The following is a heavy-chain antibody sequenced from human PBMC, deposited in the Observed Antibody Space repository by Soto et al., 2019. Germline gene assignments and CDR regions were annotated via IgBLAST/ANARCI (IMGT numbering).Heavy chain of an antibody. J-gene: IGHJ6*03. Sequence: SETLSLTCTVSGGSISSYYWSWIRQPPGKGLEWIGYIYYSGSTNYNPSLKSRVTISVDTSKNQFSLKLSSVTAADTAVYYCARVRAHYYYYYMDVWGKGTMVTVSS. CDR3: ARVRAHYYYYYMDV. CDR1: GGSISSYY. CDR2: IYYSGST. V-gene: IGHV4-59*08.